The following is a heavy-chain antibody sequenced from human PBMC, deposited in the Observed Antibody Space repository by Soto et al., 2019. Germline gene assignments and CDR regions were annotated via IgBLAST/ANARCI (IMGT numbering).Heavy chain of an antibody. CDR2: INAGNGNT. CDR1: GYTFTSYA. V-gene: IGHV1-3*01. CDR3: AVSSSSDYYYYMDV. Sequence: ASVKVSCKASGYTFTSYAMHWVRQAPGQRLEWMGWINAGNGNTKYSQKFQGRVTITRDTSASTAYMELSSLRSEDTAVYYCAVSSSSDYYYYMDVWGKGTTVTVSS. J-gene: IGHJ6*03. D-gene: IGHD6-6*01.